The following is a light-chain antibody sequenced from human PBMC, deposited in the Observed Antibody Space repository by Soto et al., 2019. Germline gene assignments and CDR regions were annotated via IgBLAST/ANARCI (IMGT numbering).Light chain of an antibody. CDR3: QQDYNLPT. CDR1: QSVSSNY. J-gene: IGKJ1*01. CDR2: GAS. V-gene: IGKV3D-7*01. Sequence: EIVMTQSPATLSLSPGERATLSCRASQSVSSNYLSWYQQKPGQAPRLLIYGASTRATGIPARFSGSGSGTDFTLTISRLQPEDFAVYYCQQDYNLPTFGQGTKVEIK.